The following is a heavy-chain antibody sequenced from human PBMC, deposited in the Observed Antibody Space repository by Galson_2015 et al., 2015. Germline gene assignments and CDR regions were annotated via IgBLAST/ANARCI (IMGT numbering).Heavy chain of an antibody. CDR1: GFTFSGSA. J-gene: IGHJ5*02. Sequence: SLRLSCAASGFTFSGSAMHWVRQASGKGLEWVGSIRSKANSYATAYAASVKGRFTISRDDSKNTAYLQMNSLTTEDTAVYYCTRLEEPTRGLRPFPWGQGTLLTVSS. D-gene: IGHD4-17*01. V-gene: IGHV3-73*01. CDR2: IRSKANSYAT. CDR3: TRLEEPTRGLRPFP.